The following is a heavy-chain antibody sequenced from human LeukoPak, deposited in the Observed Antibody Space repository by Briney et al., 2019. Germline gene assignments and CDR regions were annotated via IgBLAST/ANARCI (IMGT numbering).Heavy chain of an antibody. CDR2: ISASGGDT. J-gene: IGHJ5*02. CDR3: TKDVRRCNGACT. CDR1: GFSFSTYS. Sequence: GGSLRLSCAASGFSFSTYSFSWVRQAPGKGLEWVSGISASGGDTFYADSVKGRFTISRDNSKNTLSLQMNSLRVEDTAIYYCTKDVRRCNGACTWGQGTLVTVSS. D-gene: IGHD2-8*01. V-gene: IGHV3-23*01.